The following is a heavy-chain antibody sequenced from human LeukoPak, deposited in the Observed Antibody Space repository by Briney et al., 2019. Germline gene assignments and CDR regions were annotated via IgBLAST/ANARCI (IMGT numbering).Heavy chain of an antibody. V-gene: IGHV4-30-4*08. CDR1: GGSLSSGDYY. D-gene: IGHD1-1*01. CDR2: IYYSGST. Sequence: PSGTLSLTCTVSGGSLSSGDYYWSWIRQPPGKALEWIGYIYYSGSTYYNPSLKSRVTISVDTSKNQFSLKLGSVTAADTAVYYCASWRKRLASFDPWGQGTLVTVSS. CDR3: ASWRKRLASFDP. J-gene: IGHJ5*02.